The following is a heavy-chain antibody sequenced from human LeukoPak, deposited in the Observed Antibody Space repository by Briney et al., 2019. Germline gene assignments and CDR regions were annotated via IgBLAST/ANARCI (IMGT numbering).Heavy chain of an antibody. CDR3: ATGSGDLVH. V-gene: IGHV4-4*07. CDR2: FQSSGSI. Sequence: SETLSLTCSVSGGSINRWFWSWIRQPAAKGLEWIGRFQSSGSIIYNPTLRSRVTMSVDTSTNQFFLRLTSVTAADTAVYYCATGSGDLVHWGQGTPVTISS. CDR1: GGSINRWF. D-gene: IGHD3-10*01. J-gene: IGHJ4*02.